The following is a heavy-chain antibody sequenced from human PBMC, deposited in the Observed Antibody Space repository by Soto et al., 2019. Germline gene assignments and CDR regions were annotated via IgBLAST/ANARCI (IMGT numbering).Heavy chain of an antibody. CDR2: INAGNGNT. V-gene: IGHV1-3*01. CDR1: GYNFTSYE. Sequence: ASVKGSCKASGYNFTSYEMHWVSQATGQRLEWMGWINAGNGNTKYSQKFQGRVTITMDTSASTAYMELGSLRSEDTAVYYCATADSSSWDGFDYWGQGTLVTVSS. CDR3: ATADSSSWDGFDY. D-gene: IGHD6-13*01. J-gene: IGHJ4*02.